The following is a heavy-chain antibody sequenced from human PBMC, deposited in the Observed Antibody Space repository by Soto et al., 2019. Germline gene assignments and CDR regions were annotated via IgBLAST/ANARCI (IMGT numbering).Heavy chain of an antibody. J-gene: IGHJ5*02. CDR1: GFTFSSYG. Sequence: QVQLVESGGGVVQPGRSLRLSCAASGFTFSSYGMHWVRQAPGKGLEWVAGIWYDGSNKYYADSVKGRFTISRDNSKNTLYLQMNSLRAEDTAVYYCATLTMVREVTIGARTQFDPWGQGTLVTVSS. CDR3: ATLTMVREVTIGARTQFDP. CDR2: IWYDGSNK. D-gene: IGHD3-10*01. V-gene: IGHV3-33*01.